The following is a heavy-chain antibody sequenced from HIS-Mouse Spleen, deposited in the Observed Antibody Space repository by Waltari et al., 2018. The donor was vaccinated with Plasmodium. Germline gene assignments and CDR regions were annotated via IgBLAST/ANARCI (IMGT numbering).Heavy chain of an antibody. CDR2: ISYEGSNK. CDR1: GFTFSSYG. V-gene: IGHV3-30*18. D-gene: IGHD6-13*01. Sequence: QVQLVESGGGVVQPGRSLRLSCAASGFTFSSYGMHWVRQAPGKGLEWVAVISYEGSNKYYADYVKGRFTISRDNSKNTLYLQMNSLRAEDTAVYYCAKDRRSSSWYVDYWGQGTLVTVSS. J-gene: IGHJ4*02. CDR3: AKDRRSSSWYVDY.